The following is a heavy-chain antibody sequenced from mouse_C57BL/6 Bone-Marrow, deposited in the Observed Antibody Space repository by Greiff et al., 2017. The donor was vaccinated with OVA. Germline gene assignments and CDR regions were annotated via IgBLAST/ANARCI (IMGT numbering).Heavy chain of an antibody. CDR3: ARHIGTSYAMDY. CDR1: GFTFSDYY. CDR2: ISNGGGST. J-gene: IGHJ4*01. Sequence: EVQVVESGGGLVQPGGSLKLSCAASGFTFSDYYMYWVRQTPEKRLEWVAYISNGGGSTYYPDTVKSRFTISRDNDKNTLYLQMSRLKSEDTAMYYCARHIGTSYAMDYWGQGTSVTVSS. D-gene: IGHD1-3*01. V-gene: IGHV5-12*01.